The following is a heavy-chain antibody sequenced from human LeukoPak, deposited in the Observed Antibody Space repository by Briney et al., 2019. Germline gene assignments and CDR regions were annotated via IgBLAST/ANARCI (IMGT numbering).Heavy chain of an antibody. CDR1: GYTFTNYW. D-gene: IGHD6-19*01. V-gene: IGHV5-51*01. J-gene: IGHJ4*02. CDR3: ARPGTVAAYFYY. CDR2: IYPGDSDT. Sequence: PGESLKISCKGSGYTFTNYWIAWVRQMPGKGLEWMGIIYPGDSDTRYSPSFQGQFTFSADKSINTAYLQWSSLKTSDTAMHYCARPGTVAAYFYYWGQGTLVSVSS.